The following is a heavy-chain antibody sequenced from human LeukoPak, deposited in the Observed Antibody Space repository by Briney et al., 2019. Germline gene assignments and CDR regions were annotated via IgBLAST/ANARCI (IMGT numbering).Heavy chain of an antibody. CDR3: AKDVGSPGYYYYYMDV. CDR2: ISGSGGGT. V-gene: IGHV3-23*01. CDR1: GFTFSTYE. Sequence: GGSLRLSCAASGFTFSTYEMNWVRQASGKGLEWVSLISGSGGGTYYADSVKGRFTISRDNSKNTLYLQMNSLRAEDTAVYYCAKDVGSPGYYYYYMDVWGKGTTVTVSS. J-gene: IGHJ6*03. D-gene: IGHD1-26*01.